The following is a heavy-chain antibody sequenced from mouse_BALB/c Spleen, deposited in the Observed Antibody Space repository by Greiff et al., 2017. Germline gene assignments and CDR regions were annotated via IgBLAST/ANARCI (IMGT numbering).Heavy chain of an antibody. CDR1: GFTFSSYT. Sequence: EVQGVESGGGLVQPGGSLKLSCAASGFTFSSYTMSWVRQTPEKRLEWVAYISNGGGSTYYPDTVKGRFTISRDNAKNTLYLQMSSLKSEDTAMYYCARHPYYYGSSHWYFDVWGAGTTVTVSS. D-gene: IGHD1-1*01. V-gene: IGHV5-12-2*01. CDR2: ISNGGGST. CDR3: ARHPYYYGSSHWYFDV. J-gene: IGHJ1*01.